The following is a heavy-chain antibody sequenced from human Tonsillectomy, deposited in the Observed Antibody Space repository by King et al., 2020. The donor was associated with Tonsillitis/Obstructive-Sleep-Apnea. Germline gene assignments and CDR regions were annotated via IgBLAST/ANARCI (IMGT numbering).Heavy chain of an antibody. CDR1: GFTFSSYS. D-gene: IGHD6-13*01. CDR2: ISSSSSTI. CDR3: ARDTRRYSGSSGLGY. Sequence: VQLVESGGGLVQPGGSLRLSCAASGFTFSSYSMNWVRQAPGKGLEWVSYISSSSSTIYYADSVKGRFAISRDNAKNSLYLQMNSLRDEDTAVYYSARDTRRYSGSSGLGYWGQGTLVTVSS. J-gene: IGHJ4*02. V-gene: IGHV3-48*02.